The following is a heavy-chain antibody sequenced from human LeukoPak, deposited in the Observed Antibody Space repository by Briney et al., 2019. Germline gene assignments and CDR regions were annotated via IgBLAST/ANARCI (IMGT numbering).Heavy chain of an antibody. Sequence: PGGSLRLSCAASGLTFRIFAMSWVRQAPGKGLEWVSRIGGSGDNTHYADSVKGRFTISRDNSNNTLYLQMISLRGDDTAVYYCASVVSSYYHYMDVWGKGTTVTVSS. CDR2: IGGSGDNT. CDR3: ASVVSSYYHYMDV. V-gene: IGHV3-23*01. D-gene: IGHD2-8*02. J-gene: IGHJ6*03. CDR1: GLTFRIFA.